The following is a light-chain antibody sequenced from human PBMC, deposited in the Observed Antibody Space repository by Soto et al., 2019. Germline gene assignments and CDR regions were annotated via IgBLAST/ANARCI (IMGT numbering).Light chain of an antibody. CDR2: KAS. V-gene: IGKV1-5*03. CDR3: QQYNSYPYT. J-gene: IGKJ2*01. CDR1: QSISSW. Sequence: DIQMTQSPSTLSASVGDRVTITCRASQSISSWLAWYQQKPGKAPKLLIYKASSSESGVPSRFSGSGYGTEFTLTISSLQPDDFATYYCQQYNSYPYTFGQGTKLEIK.